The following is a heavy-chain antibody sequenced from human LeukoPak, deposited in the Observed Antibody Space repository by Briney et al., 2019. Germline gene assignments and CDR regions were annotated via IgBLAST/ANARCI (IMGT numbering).Heavy chain of an antibody. CDR1: GLTFTDYI. CDR3: AKVGTEGDL. V-gene: IGHV3-11*01. Sequence: GSLRLSCVASGLTFTDYIFSWMRQAPGKGLEWVSYILLRDKAIYYADSVKGRFSISRDTVKNSLYLQMDSLRVDDTAVYYCAKVGTEGDLWGQGTLVSVSS. CDR2: ILLRDKAI. D-gene: IGHD1-1*01. J-gene: IGHJ4*02.